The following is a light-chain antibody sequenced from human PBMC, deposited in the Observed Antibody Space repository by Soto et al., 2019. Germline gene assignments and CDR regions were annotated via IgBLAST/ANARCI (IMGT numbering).Light chain of an antibody. V-gene: IGKV1-27*01. CDR3: QQRSNWPSLT. Sequence: DIQMIKSPSSQYSSLGDRVTITCRASQGISNYLAWYQQKPGKVPKLLVYAASTLQSGVPSRFSGTGSETDFTLTISSLEPEDSEVYYCQQRSNWPSLTLRGGIKVEI. CDR2: AAS. CDR1: QGISNY. J-gene: IGKJ4*01.